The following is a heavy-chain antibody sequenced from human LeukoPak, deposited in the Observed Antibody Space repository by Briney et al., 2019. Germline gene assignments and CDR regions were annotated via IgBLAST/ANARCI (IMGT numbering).Heavy chain of an antibody. J-gene: IGHJ1*01. D-gene: IGHD1-26*01. CDR3: ARHVSGSSNNFQH. V-gene: IGHV4-39*01. CDR1: GDSISSSSYY. Sequence: SETLSLTCTVSGDSISSSSYYWGWIRQPPGKGLEWIGSIYYSGHTYYNPSLKSRVPISIDTSKTQFSLNLISVTAADTAVYYCARHVSGSSNNFQHWGQGTLVTVSS. CDR2: IYYSGHT.